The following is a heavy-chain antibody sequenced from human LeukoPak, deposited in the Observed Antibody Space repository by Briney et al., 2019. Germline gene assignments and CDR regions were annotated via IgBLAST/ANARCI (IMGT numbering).Heavy chain of an antibody. CDR3: ARRKDIVVLPASWDY. CDR2: LDYSGGS. CDR1: GGSISSSSYY. J-gene: IGHJ4*02. V-gene: IGHV4-39*01. D-gene: IGHD2-2*01. Sequence: SETLSLTCTVSGGSISSSSYYWSWIRPPPGQALEWIGSLDYSGGSHYNPSLKSRVTISVDTSKSQVSLKLSSVTDADTAVYYCARRKDIVVLPASWDYWGQGTLVSVSS.